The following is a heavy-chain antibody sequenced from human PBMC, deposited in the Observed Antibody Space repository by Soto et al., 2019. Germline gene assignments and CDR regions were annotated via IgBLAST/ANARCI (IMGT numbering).Heavy chain of an antibody. CDR2: LTPFLGTP. CDR3: ARDGGITGTTEGYFDY. D-gene: IGHD1-7*01. Sequence: QVQLVQSGAEVKKPGSSVKVSCKASGGTFLSSSFSWVRQAPGQRLEWMGRLTPFLGTPNYAQQFHGRVTIIADKSTSTVYMELTSLSSEDTAVYYCARDGGITGTTEGYFDYWGQGTLVTVSS. V-gene: IGHV1-69*08. CDR1: GGTFLSSS. J-gene: IGHJ4*02.